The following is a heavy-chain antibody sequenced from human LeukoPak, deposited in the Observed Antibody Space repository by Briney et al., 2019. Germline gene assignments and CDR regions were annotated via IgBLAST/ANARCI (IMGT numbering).Heavy chain of an antibody. J-gene: IGHJ6*02. V-gene: IGHV5-51*01. CDR3: ARRPTNYYGMDV. Sequence: GESLKISRQGSGYSFSTFWIGWVRQMPGRGLEWLGIIYPGDSDTRYSPSFQGQVTISADKSISTAYLQWSSLKASDTGVYYCARRPTNYYGMDVWGQGTSVTVSS. CDR2: IYPGDSDT. CDR1: GYSFSTFW.